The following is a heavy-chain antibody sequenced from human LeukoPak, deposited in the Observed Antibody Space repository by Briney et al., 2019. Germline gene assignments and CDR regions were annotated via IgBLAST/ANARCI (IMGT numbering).Heavy chain of an antibody. Sequence: SQTLSLTCTVSGGSISSGGHYWSWIRQHPGKGLEWIGYIYYSGSTYYNPSLKSRVTISVDTSKNQFSLKLSSVTAADTAVYYCARARRRYSYGEYFQHWGQGTLVTVSS. D-gene: IGHD5-18*01. J-gene: IGHJ1*01. V-gene: IGHV4-31*03. CDR3: ARARRRYSYGEYFQH. CDR1: GGSISSGGHY. CDR2: IYYSGST.